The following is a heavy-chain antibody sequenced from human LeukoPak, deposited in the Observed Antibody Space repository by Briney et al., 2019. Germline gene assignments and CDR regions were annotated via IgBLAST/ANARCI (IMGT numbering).Heavy chain of an antibody. CDR2: INGYNGNT. CDR1: GYTFTNYG. V-gene: IGHV1-18*01. Sequence: ASVKVSCKTSGYTFTNYGIAWVRQAPGQGLEWMGWINGYNGNTNYVQKFQGRVTMTTDRSTNTAYMELRSLRSDDTAVYYCARADVSGSYFHLDYWGQGTLVTVSS. CDR3: ARADVSGSYFHLDY. D-gene: IGHD3-16*01. J-gene: IGHJ4*02.